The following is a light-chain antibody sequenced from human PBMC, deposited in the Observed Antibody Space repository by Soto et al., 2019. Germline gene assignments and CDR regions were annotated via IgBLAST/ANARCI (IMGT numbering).Light chain of an antibody. Sequence: DIEMTQSPSSLSASVGDRVTITCRASQSISSYLNWYQQKPGNAPNLLIYAASTLQSGVPSRFSAYGSETDFTLTISNLQAEDCATYYCQQSYTTVRTFGQGTKVEVK. CDR3: QQSYTTVRT. J-gene: IGKJ1*01. CDR1: QSISSY. CDR2: AAS. V-gene: IGKV1-39*01.